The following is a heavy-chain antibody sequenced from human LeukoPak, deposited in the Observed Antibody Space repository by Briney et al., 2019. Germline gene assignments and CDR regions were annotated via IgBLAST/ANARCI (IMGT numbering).Heavy chain of an antibody. CDR2: ISSSSSYI. CDR3: ARDSMVRGVIIVPLGY. V-gene: IGHV3-21*01. D-gene: IGHD3-10*01. J-gene: IGHJ4*02. Sequence: GGSLRLSCAASGFTFSSYSMNWVRQAPGKGLEWVSSISSSSSYIYYADSVKGRFTISRDNAKNSLYLQMNSLRAEDTAVYYCARDSMVRGVIIVPLGYWGQGTLVTVSS. CDR1: GFTFSSYS.